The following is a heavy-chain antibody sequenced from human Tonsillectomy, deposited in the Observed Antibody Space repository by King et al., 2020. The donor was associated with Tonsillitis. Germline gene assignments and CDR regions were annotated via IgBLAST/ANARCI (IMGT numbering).Heavy chain of an antibody. CDR1: GFTVSSNY. V-gene: IGHV3-66*01. J-gene: IGHJ3*02. Sequence: VQLVESGGGLVQPGGSLRLSCAASGFTVSSNYMSWVRQAPGKGLEWVSVIYSGGRTYYADSVKGRFTSSRDNSKNTLYLQMNSLRAEDTAVYYCARDRVGGIFDIWGQGTMVTVSS. D-gene: IGHD3-10*01. CDR3: ARDRVGGIFDI. CDR2: IYSGGRT.